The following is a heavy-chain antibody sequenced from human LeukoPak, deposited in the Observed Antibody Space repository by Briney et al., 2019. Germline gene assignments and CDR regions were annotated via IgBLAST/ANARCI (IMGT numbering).Heavy chain of an antibody. CDR2: MYNSGTT. CDR1: GASIRGSITSGTYY. V-gene: IGHV4-61*02. D-gene: IGHD1-14*01. J-gene: IGHJ4*02. CDR3: ARSTNRVDS. Sequence: PSETLSLTCTVSGASIRGSITSGTYYWNWIRQPAGKGLEWIGRMYNSGTTINYNPSLKSRVTISVDTSKTQFSLNVTSVTAADTAVHYCARSTNRVDSWSQGTLVTVSS.